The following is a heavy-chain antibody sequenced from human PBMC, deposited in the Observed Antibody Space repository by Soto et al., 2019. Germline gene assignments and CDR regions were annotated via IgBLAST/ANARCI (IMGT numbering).Heavy chain of an antibody. CDR3: ASNWNRATAFDY. D-gene: IGHD1-1*01. CDR1: GYTFTSYA. V-gene: IGHV1-3*01. CDR2: INAGNGNT. J-gene: IGHJ4*02. Sequence: ASVKVSCKASGYTFTSYAMHWVRQAPGQRLEWMGWINAGNGNTIYSQKFQGRVTMTEDTSTDTAYMELSSLRSEDTAVYYCASNWNRATAFDYWGQGTLVTVSS.